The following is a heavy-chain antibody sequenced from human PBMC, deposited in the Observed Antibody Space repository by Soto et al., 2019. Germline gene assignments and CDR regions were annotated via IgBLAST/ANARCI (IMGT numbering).Heavy chain of an antibody. D-gene: IGHD6-6*01. J-gene: IGHJ4*02. V-gene: IGHV3-33*01. CDR3: ASSSIAARTPTDY. CDR2: IWYDGSNK. Sequence: PGGSLRVCCAASGFTFSSYGMHWVRQAPGKWLDWVAVIWYDGSNKYYADSVKGRFTISRDNSKNTLYLQMNSLRAEDTAVYYCASSSIAARTPTDYWGQGTLVTV. CDR1: GFTFSSYG.